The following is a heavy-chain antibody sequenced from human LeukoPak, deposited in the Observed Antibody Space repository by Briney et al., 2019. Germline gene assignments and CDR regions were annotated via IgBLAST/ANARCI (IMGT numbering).Heavy chain of an antibody. CDR1: GYTFTSYA. Sequence: ASVKVSCKASGYTFTSYAMHWVRQAPGQRLEWMGWINAGNGNTKYSQEFQGRVTITRDTSASTAYMELSSLRSEDTAVYYCAAGYCSGGSCYSRLYYYYGMDVWGQGTTVTVSS. J-gene: IGHJ6*02. V-gene: IGHV1-3*01. CDR3: AAGYCSGGSCYSRLYYYYGMDV. CDR2: INAGNGNT. D-gene: IGHD2-15*01.